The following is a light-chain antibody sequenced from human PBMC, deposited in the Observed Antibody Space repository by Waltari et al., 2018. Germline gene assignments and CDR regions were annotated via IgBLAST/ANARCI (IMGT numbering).Light chain of an antibody. CDR1: QSISLY. V-gene: IGKV1-39*01. J-gene: IGKJ2*01. CDR2: SAS. Sequence: DIQMTQSPSSLSASVGARITITCRASQSISLYLNWYQQKPWQAPKLLIYSASSLQSGVPSRFSGSGSGTDFTLTISSLQPEDFATYYCQQSQTLPYTFGQGAKLEIK. CDR3: QQSQTLPYT.